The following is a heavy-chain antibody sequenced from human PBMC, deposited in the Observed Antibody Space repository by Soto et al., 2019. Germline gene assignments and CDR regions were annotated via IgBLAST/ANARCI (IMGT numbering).Heavy chain of an antibody. CDR1: GFTFSSYS. V-gene: IGHV3-23*01. J-gene: IGHJ4*02. Sequence: GGSLRLSCAASGFTFSSYSMSWVRQAPGKGLEWVSAITGSGGSTYYADSVKGRFTISRDNSKNTLYLQMNSVSAEDTAVYYCAKEGDLVGYNYGSCFDYWGQGTLVTVSS. CDR3: AKEGDLVGYNYGSCFDY. CDR2: ITGSGGST. D-gene: IGHD5-18*01.